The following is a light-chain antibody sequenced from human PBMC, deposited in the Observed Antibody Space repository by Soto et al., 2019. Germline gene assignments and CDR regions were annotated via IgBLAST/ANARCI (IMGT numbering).Light chain of an antibody. Sequence: QSALTQPASVSGSPGQSITISCTGTSSDVGGYNYVSWYQQHPGNAPKLMIYDVSNRPSVVSHRFSGSKSGNTASLTISGLQAEDEADYYCSSYTGSSSYVVFGGGTKLTVL. CDR2: DVS. CDR1: SSDVGGYNY. CDR3: SSYTGSSSYVV. J-gene: IGLJ2*01. V-gene: IGLV2-14*01.